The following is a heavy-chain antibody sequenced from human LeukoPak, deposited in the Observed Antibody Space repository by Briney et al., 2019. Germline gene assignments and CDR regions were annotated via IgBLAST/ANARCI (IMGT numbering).Heavy chain of an antibody. D-gene: IGHD1-26*01. CDR3: ARGRRGTYRGSGNWFDP. V-gene: IGHV1-2*02. CDR2: INPNSGGT. CDR1: GYTFTGYY. J-gene: IGHJ5*02. Sequence: ASVKVSCKASGYTFTGYYMHWVRQAPGQGLEWMGWINPNSGGTNYAQKFQGRVTMTRNTSISTAYMELSSLRSEDTAVYYCARGRRGTYRGSGNWFDPWGQGTLVTVSS.